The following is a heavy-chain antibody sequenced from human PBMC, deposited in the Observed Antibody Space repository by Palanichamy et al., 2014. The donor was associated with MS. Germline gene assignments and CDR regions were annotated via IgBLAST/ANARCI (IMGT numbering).Heavy chain of an antibody. CDR1: GYTFTSYD. CDR2: MNPNRGNT. D-gene: IGHD3-22*01. CDR3: ARGQGVYYDSSGDAFDI. V-gene: IGHV1-8*03. J-gene: IGHJ3*02. Sequence: QVQLVQSGAEVKKPGASVKVSCKASGYTFTSYDINWVRQATGQGLEWMGWMNPNRGNTGYAQKFQGRVTITRNTSIGTAYMELSSLRSEDTAVYYCARGQGVYYDSSGDAFDIWGQGTMVTVSS.